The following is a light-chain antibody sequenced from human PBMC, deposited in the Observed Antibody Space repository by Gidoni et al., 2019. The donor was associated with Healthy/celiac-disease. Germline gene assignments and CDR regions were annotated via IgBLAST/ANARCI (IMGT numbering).Light chain of an antibody. CDR2: GAS. J-gene: IGKJ2*01. Sequence: VLTQSPATLSLSPGEGATLSCRASQSVSSSYLAWYQQKPGQAPRLLIYGASSRATGIPDRFSGSGSGTDFTLTISRLEPEDFAVYYCQQYGSSPAYTFGQGTKLEIK. CDR3: QQYGSSPAYT. CDR1: QSVSSSY. V-gene: IGKV3-20*01.